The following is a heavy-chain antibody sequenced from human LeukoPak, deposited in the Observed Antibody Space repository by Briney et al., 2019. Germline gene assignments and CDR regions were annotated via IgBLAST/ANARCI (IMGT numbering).Heavy chain of an antibody. CDR3: ASEVVGGSYSSGGFDP. V-gene: IGHV4-61*02. Sequence: PSETLSLTCTVSGGSISSGSYYWSWIRQPAGKGLEWIGRIYTSGSTNYNPSLKSRVTISVDTSKNQFSLKLSPVTAADTAVYYCASEVVGGSYSSGGFDPWGQGTLVTVSS. J-gene: IGHJ5*02. D-gene: IGHD1-26*01. CDR1: GGSISSGSYY. CDR2: IYTSGST.